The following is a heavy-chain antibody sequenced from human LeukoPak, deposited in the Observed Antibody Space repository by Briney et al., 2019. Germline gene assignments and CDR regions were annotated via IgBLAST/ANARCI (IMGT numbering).Heavy chain of an antibody. CDR3: ARGGDSSSMYHFDY. Sequence: ASVNVSCKASGYTFTGYGITWVRQAPGQGLEWMGGIIPIFGTANYAQKFQGRVTITTDESTSTAYMELSSLRSEDTAVYYCARGGDSSSMYHFDYWGQGTLVTVSS. CDR1: GYTFTGYG. CDR2: IIPIFGTA. J-gene: IGHJ4*02. V-gene: IGHV1-69*05. D-gene: IGHD6-6*01.